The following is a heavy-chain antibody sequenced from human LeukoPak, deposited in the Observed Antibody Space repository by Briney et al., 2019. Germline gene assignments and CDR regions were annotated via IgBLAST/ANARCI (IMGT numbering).Heavy chain of an antibody. CDR2: INWNGGST. J-gene: IGHJ6*03. Sequence: GGSLRLSCAASGFTFDDYGMSWVRQAPGKGLEWVSGINWNGGSTGYADSVKGRFTISRDNAKNSLYLQMNSLRAEDTALYYCARVAYCGGDCYTDYYYYYMDVWGKGTTVTVS. D-gene: IGHD2-21*02. CDR1: GFTFDDYG. V-gene: IGHV3-20*04. CDR3: ARVAYCGGDCYTDYYYYYMDV.